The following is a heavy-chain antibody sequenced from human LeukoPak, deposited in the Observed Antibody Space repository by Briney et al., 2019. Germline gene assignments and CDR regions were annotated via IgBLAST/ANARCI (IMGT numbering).Heavy chain of an antibody. CDR2: IRSGGENT. V-gene: IGHV3-23*01. Sequence: GGSLRLSCAASGLTFATYSMSWVRQAPGKGLEWVSAIRSGGENTFYADSVRGRFTTSRDNSRATMSLEMNSLRAEDTAVYFCAILTWDGRGSFYCGQGTLVTVS. D-gene: IGHD3-10*01. J-gene: IGHJ4*02. CDR1: GLTFATYS. CDR3: AILTWDGRGSFY.